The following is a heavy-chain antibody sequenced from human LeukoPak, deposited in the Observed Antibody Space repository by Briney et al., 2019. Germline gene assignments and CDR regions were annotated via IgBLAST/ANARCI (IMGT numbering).Heavy chain of an antibody. V-gene: IGHV1-8*01. CDR3: ARGKRSKGIAGRPDPNYYHYMDV. Sequence: ASVKVSCKASGYTFTSYDINWVRQATGQGLEWMGWMNPNSGNTGHAQKFQGRITLTRNTSMSTAYMELSSLRSEDTAVYYCARGKRSKGIAGRPDPNYYHYMDVWGKGTTVTVSS. D-gene: IGHD6-6*01. J-gene: IGHJ6*03. CDR1: GYTFTSYD. CDR2: MNPNSGNT.